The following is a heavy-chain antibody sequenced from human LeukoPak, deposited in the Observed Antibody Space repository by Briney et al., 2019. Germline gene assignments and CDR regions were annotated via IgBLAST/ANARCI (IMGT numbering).Heavy chain of an antibody. Sequence: ASVKVSCKASGYTFTSYGISWVRQAPGQGLEWMGWISAYNGNTNYAQKFQGRVTITADESTSTAYMELSSLRSEDTAVYYCARTRRAPSSSNDWFDPWGQGTLVTVSS. CDR3: ARTRRAPSSSNDWFDP. J-gene: IGHJ5*02. D-gene: IGHD4-11*01. CDR2: ISAYNGNT. CDR1: GYTFTSYG. V-gene: IGHV1-18*01.